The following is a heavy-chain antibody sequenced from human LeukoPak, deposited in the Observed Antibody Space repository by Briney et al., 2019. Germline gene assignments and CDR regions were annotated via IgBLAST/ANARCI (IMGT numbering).Heavy chain of an antibody. V-gene: IGHV1-18*01. CDR2: ISAYNGNT. D-gene: IGHD5-18*01. Sequence: ASVKVSCKASVYTFTSYGFSWVRQAPGQGLEWMGWISAYNGNTNYAQKLQGRVTMTTDTSTSTAYMELRSLRSDDTAVYYCAKANRLWFSSYYYGMDVWGQGTTVTVSS. J-gene: IGHJ6*02. CDR3: AKANRLWFSSYYYGMDV. CDR1: VYTFTSYG.